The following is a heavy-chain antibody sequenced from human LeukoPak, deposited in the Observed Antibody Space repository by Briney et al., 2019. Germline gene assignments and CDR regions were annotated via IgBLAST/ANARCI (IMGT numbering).Heavy chain of an antibody. J-gene: IGHJ5*02. V-gene: IGHV3-30*18. CDR3: AKDPNCYIYCGGDPNWFDP. D-gene: IGHD2-21*02. Sequence: GGSLRLSCAASGFTFSSYGMRWVRQAPGKGLEWVAVISYDGSNKYYADSVKGRFTISRDNSKNTLYLQMNSLRAEDTAVYYCAKDPNCYIYCGGDPNWFDPWGQGTLVTVSS. CDR1: GFTFSSYG. CDR2: ISYDGSNK.